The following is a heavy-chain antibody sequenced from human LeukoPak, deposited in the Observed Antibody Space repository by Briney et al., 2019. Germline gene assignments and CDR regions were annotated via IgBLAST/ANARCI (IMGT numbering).Heavy chain of an antibody. CDR3: TTALVTYYYGSGSYLHYYFDY. D-gene: IGHD3-10*01. CDR1: GFTFSSYA. Sequence: GGSLRLSCAAAGFTFSSYAMSWVRQDPGKGLEWVGRIKSKTDGGTTDYAAPVKGRFTISRDDSKNTLYLQMNSLKTEDTAVYYCTTALVTYYYGSGSYLHYYFDYWGQGTLVTVSS. V-gene: IGHV3-15*01. J-gene: IGHJ4*02. CDR2: IKSKTDGGTT.